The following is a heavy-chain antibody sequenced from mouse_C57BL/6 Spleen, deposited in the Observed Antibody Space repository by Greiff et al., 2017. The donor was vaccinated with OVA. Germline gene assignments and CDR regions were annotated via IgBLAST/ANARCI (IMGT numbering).Heavy chain of an antibody. Sequence: EVMLVESGGGLVQSGRSLRLSCATSGFTFSDFYMEWVRQAPGKGLEWISSLRNKATDYTTEYSASVKGLFIVSRDTSQSILYRQMNALRGEDTAIYYCERAFRGSYFDVWGTGTTVTVSS. CDR1: GFTFSDFY. D-gene: IGHD3-3*01. J-gene: IGHJ1*03. V-gene: IGHV7-1*01. CDR3: ERAFRGSYFDV. CDR2: LRNKATDYTT.